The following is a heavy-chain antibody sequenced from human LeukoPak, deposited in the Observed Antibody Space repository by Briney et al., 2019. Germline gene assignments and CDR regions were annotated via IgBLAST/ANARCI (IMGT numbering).Heavy chain of an antibody. CDR1: GFTFSTYW. Sequence: GGSLRLSCAASGFTFSTYWMSWVRQAPGKGLEWVANIKQDGSEKYYVDSVKGRFTISRDNAKNSLFLQMNSLRAEDTAVYYCASVRCSSNSCFPDYWGQGTLVTVSS. CDR3: ASVRCSSNSCFPDY. CDR2: IKQDGSEK. D-gene: IGHD2-2*01. J-gene: IGHJ4*02. V-gene: IGHV3-7*01.